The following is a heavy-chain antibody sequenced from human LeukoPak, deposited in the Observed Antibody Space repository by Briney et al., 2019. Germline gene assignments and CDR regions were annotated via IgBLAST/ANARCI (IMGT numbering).Heavy chain of an antibody. CDR2: ISHGGSA. V-gene: IGHV4-30-2*01. Sequence: SETLSLTCTVSGGSISSGGYYWSWIRQPPGKGLEWIGYISHGGSAYFNPSLKSRLTISVDRSKNQFSLNLSSVTAADTAVYYCARSYYDVLTGSQSGFDIWGQGTMVTVSS. D-gene: IGHD3-9*01. CDR3: ARSYYDVLTGSQSGFDI. CDR1: GGSISSGGYY. J-gene: IGHJ3*02.